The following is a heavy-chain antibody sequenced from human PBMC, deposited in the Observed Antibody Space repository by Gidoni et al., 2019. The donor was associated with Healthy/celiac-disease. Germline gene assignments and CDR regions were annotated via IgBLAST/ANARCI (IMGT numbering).Heavy chain of an antibody. Sequence: EVQLVESGGGLVQPGRSLRLSCAASGFTFDDYAMHWVRQAPGKGLGWVSGISWNSGSIGYADSVKGRFTISRDNAKNSLYLQMNSLRAEDTALYYCAKDMWTMVRGDYGMDVWGQGTTVTVSS. CDR2: ISWNSGSI. V-gene: IGHV3-9*01. CDR1: GFTFDDYA. J-gene: IGHJ6*02. D-gene: IGHD3-10*01. CDR3: AKDMWTMVRGDYGMDV.